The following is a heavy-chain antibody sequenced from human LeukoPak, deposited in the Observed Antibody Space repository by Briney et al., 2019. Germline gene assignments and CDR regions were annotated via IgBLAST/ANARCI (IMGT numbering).Heavy chain of an antibody. D-gene: IGHD2-2*01. CDR1: GGSISSGDYY. V-gene: IGHV4-30-4*01. CDR3: VLVVPAAMDY. J-gene: IGHJ4*02. Sequence: PSETLSLTCTVSGGSISSGDYYWSWIRQPPGKGLEWIGYIHYSGSTYYNPSLKSRVTISVDTSKNQFSLNLSSVTAADTAVYFCVLVVPAAMDYWGQGTLVTVSS. CDR2: IHYSGST.